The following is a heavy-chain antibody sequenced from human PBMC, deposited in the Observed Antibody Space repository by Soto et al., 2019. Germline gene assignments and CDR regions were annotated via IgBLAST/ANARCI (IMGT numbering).Heavy chain of an antibody. J-gene: IGHJ5*02. CDR2: INHSGST. Sequence: QVQLQQWGAGLLKPSETLSLTCAVYGGSFSGYYWSWIRQPPGKGLEWIGEINHSGSTNYNPSLKSRVTISVDTSKNQFSLKLSSVTAADTAVYYCARFKEFYLPPWPGRSKGGFDPWGQGTLVTVSS. CDR3: ARFKEFYLPPWPGRSKGGFDP. D-gene: IGHD3-10*01. CDR1: GGSFSGYY. V-gene: IGHV4-34*01.